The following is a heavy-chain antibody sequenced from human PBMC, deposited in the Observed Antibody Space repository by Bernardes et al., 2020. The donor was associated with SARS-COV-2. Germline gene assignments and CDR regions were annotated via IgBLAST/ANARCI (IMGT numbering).Heavy chain of an antibody. J-gene: IGHJ6*02. D-gene: IGHD3-10*01. CDR3: ARGVQGVIITSPYYYGMDV. V-gene: IGHV4-61*05. CDR1: SGSISNINYY. CDR2: IYDSGST. Sequence: SETLSLTCTVSSGSISNINYYWGWLLQPPGKGLEWIGYIYDSGSTNYNPSLKSRVTISVDTSKNQFSLKVTSVNAADTAVYYCARGVQGVIITSPYYYGMDVWGQGTTVTVSS.